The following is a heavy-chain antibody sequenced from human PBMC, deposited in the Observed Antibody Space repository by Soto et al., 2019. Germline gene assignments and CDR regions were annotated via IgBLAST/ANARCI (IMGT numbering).Heavy chain of an antibody. CDR2: ISGSGGST. J-gene: IGHJ4*02. CDR3: AKREAEVISIYYFDY. CDR1: GFTFSNYA. Sequence: GGSLRLSCEASGFTFSNYAMAWVRQAPGKGLEWVSAISGSGGSTYYADSVKGRFTISRDNSKNTLYLQMNSLRAEDTAVYYCAKREAEVISIYYFDYWGQGTLVTVSS. D-gene: IGHD3-16*02. V-gene: IGHV3-23*01.